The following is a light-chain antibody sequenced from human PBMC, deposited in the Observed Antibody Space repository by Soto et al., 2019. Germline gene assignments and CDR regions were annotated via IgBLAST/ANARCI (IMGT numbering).Light chain of an antibody. Sequence: HSVLTQPPSVSGAPGQRVTLSCTGNSSNLGAGYDVHWYQQLPGAAHKLVIFGNRNRPSGVPERFSGSKSGTSASLAITGLQAEDEADYYCQAYDYSLTASVFGGGTKLTVL. CDR1: SSNLGAGYD. V-gene: IGLV1-40*01. CDR2: GNR. J-gene: IGLJ3*02. CDR3: QAYDYSLTASV.